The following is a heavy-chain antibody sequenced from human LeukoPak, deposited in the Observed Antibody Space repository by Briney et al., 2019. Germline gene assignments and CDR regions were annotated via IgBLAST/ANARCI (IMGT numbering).Heavy chain of an antibody. J-gene: IGHJ4*02. CDR1: RFSLSTSGMC. CDR3: ARMSLYSGIVRPFDY. Sequence: SGPALVKPTQSLTLTCTFSRFSLSTSGMCVRWIRQPPGKALEWLARIDWDDDKYYSTSLKTRLTISKDTSKNQVVLTMTNMDPVDTATYYCARMSLYSGIVRPFDYWGQGTLVTVSS. D-gene: IGHD3-10*02. V-gene: IGHV2-70*11. CDR2: IDWDDDK.